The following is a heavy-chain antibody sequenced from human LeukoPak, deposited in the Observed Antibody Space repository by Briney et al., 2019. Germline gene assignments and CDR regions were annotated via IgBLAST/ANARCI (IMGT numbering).Heavy chain of an antibody. CDR1: GFTFSNYA. CDR2: LYNDGST. J-gene: IGHJ6*02. CDR3: TRCKGGDCYSSYYYYGMDV. D-gene: IGHD2-21*02. V-gene: IGHV3-23*03. Sequence: GGSLRLSCAASGFTFSNYAMSWVRQAPGKGPEWVSVLYNDGSTYYADSVKGRFTISRDNSKNSLYLQMNSLRAEDTAVYYCTRCKGGDCYSSYYYYGMDVWGQGTTVTVSS.